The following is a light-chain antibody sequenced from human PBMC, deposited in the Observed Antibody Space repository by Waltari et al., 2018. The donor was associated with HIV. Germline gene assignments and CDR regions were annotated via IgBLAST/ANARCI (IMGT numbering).Light chain of an antibody. Sequence: DIQMTQSPSSLTASVGDRVTITCRASQSISTYVNWYQQKLGKAPKFLIYTASSLQSGVSSRFSASGSGTDFTLTINSLQPEGFATYYCQQSYITPYTFGQGTKLEIK. CDR2: TAS. J-gene: IGKJ2*01. V-gene: IGKV1-39*01. CDR3: QQSYITPYT. CDR1: QSISTY.